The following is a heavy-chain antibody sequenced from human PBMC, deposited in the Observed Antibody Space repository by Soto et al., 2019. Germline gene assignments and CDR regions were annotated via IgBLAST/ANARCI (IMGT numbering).Heavy chain of an antibody. CDR1: GGTFSSYA. V-gene: IGHV1-69*13. J-gene: IGHJ4*02. D-gene: IGHD5-12*01. Sequence: SVKVSCKASGGTFSSYAISWMRQAPGQGLEWMGGIIPIFGTANYAQKFQGRVTITADESTSTAYMELSSLRSEDTAVYYCARDRGYSGYVQWDYWGQGTLVTVS. CDR2: IIPIFGTA. CDR3: ARDRGYSGYVQWDY.